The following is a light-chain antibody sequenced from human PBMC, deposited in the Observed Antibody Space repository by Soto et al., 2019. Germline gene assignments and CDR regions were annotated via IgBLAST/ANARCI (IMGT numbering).Light chain of an antibody. V-gene: IGKV1-5*01. Sequence: DIQMTQSPSTLSASVGDRVTITCRASQSISSWLAWYQQKPGKAPKLLIYDASSLESGVPSRFSGSGSGTEFTLTISSLQPDDFATYYCKKYNRYSLTFGGGTKVEIK. J-gene: IGKJ4*01. CDR3: KKYNRYSLT. CDR1: QSISSW. CDR2: DAS.